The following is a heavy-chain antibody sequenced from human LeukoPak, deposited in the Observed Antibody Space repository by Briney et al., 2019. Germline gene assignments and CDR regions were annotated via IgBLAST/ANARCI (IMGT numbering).Heavy chain of an antibody. CDR2: INSDGSST. CDR3: ARGGRGRWFGELSYYYYGTDV. D-gene: IGHD3-10*01. CDR1: GFTFSSYW. J-gene: IGHJ6*02. Sequence: GGSLRLSCAASGFTFSSYWMHWVRQAPGKGLVWVSRINSDGSSTSYADSVKGRFTISRDNAKNTLYLQMNSLRAEDTAVYYCARGGRGRWFGELSYYYYGTDVWGQGTTVTVSS. V-gene: IGHV3-74*01.